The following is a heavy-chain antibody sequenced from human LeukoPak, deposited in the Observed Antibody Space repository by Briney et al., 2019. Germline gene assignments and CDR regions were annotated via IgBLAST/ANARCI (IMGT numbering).Heavy chain of an antibody. CDR1: GFTFSSYS. V-gene: IGHV3-21*01. Sequence: GGSLRLSCAASGFTFSSYSMNWVRQAPGKGLEWVSSISSSSSYIYYADSVKGRFTISRDSAKNSLYLQMNSLRDEDTAVYYCARGGSILVVYEDHFDYWGQETLVTVSS. J-gene: IGHJ4*02. CDR3: ARGGSILVVYEDHFDY. D-gene: IGHD2-8*02. CDR2: ISSSSSYI.